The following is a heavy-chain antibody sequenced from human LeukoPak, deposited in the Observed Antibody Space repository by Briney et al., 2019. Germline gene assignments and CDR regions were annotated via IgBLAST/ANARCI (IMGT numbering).Heavy chain of an antibody. CDR3: ASSSGYCSSTSCYSAFDI. J-gene: IGHJ3*02. D-gene: IGHD2-2*02. CDR1: GFTFSDYY. V-gene: IGHV3-11*01. Sequence: GGSLRLSCAASGFTFSDYYMSWIRQAPGKGLEWVSYISSSGSTIYYADSVKGRFTISRDNAKNSLYLQMNSLRAEDTAVYYCASSSGYCSSTSCYSAFDIWGQGTMATVSS. CDR2: ISSSGSTI.